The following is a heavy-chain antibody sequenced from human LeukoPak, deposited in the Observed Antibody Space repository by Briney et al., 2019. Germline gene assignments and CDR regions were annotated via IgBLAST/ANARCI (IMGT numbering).Heavy chain of an antibody. CDR1: GFTFSSYG. CDR2: IRYDETTK. D-gene: IGHD3-10*01. J-gene: IGHJ4*01. CDR3: ARDRYYYGTGTYYHFDY. V-gene: IGHV3-30*02. Sequence: GGSLRLSCAASGFTFSSYGMHWVRQAPGKGLEWVTFIRYDETTKYYADSVKGRFTISRDNSKNTLYPQMNSLSAEDTAVYYCARDRYYYGTGTYYHFDYWGHGTRVTVSS.